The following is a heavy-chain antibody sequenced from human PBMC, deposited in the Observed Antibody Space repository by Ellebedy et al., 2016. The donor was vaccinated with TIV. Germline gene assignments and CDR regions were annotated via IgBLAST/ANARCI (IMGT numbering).Heavy chain of an antibody. D-gene: IGHD3-22*01. CDR3: AKEGYYYDSTGTDWFDP. CDR2: ISSDATNK. Sequence: GGSLRLSCAASGFTFSPYVMHWVRQAPGKGLEWVALISSDATNKKYADSVKGRFSISRDNSKNTLSLQINNLRPEDTAVYYCAKEGYYYDSTGTDWFDPWGRGTLVTVSS. J-gene: IGHJ5*02. CDR1: GFTFSPYV. V-gene: IGHV3-30*18.